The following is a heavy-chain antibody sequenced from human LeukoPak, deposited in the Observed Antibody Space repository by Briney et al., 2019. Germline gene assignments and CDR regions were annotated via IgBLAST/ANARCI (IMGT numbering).Heavy chain of an antibody. CDR1: GFTFSNAW. CDR3: TTVGVATSGFFGP. D-gene: IGHD5-12*01. Sequence: GGSLRLSCAASGFTFSNAWMTWVRQAPGKGLEWVGRIKNKPDGGTTDYAAPVKGRLTISRDDSINTLYLQMNSLKTEDTAFYYCTTVGVATSGFFGPWGQGTLVTVSS. CDR2: IKNKPDGGTT. J-gene: IGHJ5*02. V-gene: IGHV3-15*05.